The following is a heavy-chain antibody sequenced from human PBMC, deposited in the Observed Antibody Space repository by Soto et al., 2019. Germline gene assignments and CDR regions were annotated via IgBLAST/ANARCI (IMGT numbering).Heavy chain of an antibody. CDR3: ARAFPGYCSSTSCLFDY. CDR1: GYTFTSYG. Sequence: KVSCKASGYTFTSYGISWVRQAPGQGLEWMGWISAYNGNTNYAQKLQGRVTMTTDTSTSTAYMELRSLRSDDTAVYYCARAFPGYCSSTSCLFDYWGQGTLVTVSS. D-gene: IGHD2-2*01. J-gene: IGHJ4*02. V-gene: IGHV1-18*04. CDR2: ISAYNGNT.